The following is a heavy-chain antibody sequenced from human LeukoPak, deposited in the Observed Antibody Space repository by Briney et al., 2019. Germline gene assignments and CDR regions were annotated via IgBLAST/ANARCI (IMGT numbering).Heavy chain of an antibody. D-gene: IGHD3-9*01. CDR2: ISYDGSNK. Sequence: GGSLSLSFAASGFPFNYYALTWVRQAPGTGLEWVAVISYDGSNKYNADSLKGRFTISRDNSKNTLYLQMNSLRVEDTAVYYCARLGYFDWGVAEKGTGRGAFWGQGTLVTVSS. CDR3: ARLGYFDWGVAEKGTGRGAF. V-gene: IGHV3-30-3*01. J-gene: IGHJ4*02. CDR1: GFPFNYYA.